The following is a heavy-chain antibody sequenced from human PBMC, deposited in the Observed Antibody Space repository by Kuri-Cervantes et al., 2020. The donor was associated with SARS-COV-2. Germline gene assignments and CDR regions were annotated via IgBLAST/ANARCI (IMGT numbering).Heavy chain of an antibody. CDR2: IDWDDDK. Sequence: SGPTLVKPTQTLTLTCTFSGFSLSTSGMCVSWIRQPPGKALEWLALIDWDDDKYYSTSLKTRLTISKDTSKNQVVLTMTNMDPVDTAAYYCARITYYYDSSGYYASGIDYWGQATLVTVSS. D-gene: IGHD3-22*01. J-gene: IGHJ4*02. CDR3: ARITYYYDSSGYYASGIDY. V-gene: IGHV2-70*01. CDR1: GFSLSTSGMC.